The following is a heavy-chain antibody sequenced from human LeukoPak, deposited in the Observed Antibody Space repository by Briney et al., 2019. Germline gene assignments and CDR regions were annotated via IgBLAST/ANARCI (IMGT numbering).Heavy chain of an antibody. J-gene: IGHJ4*02. CDR3: ARLQEETIFGVALYYFDY. CDR1: GGSFSGYY. D-gene: IGHD3-3*01. Sequence: PSETLSLTCAVYGGSFSGYYWSWIRQPPGKGLEWIGEINHSGSTNYNPSLKSRVTISVDTSKNQFSLKLSSVTAADTAVYYCARLQEETIFGVALYYFDYWGQGTLVTVSS. V-gene: IGHV4-34*01. CDR2: INHSGST.